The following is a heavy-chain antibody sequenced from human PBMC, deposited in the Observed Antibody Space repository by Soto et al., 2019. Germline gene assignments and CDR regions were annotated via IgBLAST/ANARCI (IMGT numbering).Heavy chain of an antibody. CDR1: GGSVSSGSYY. V-gene: IGHV4-61*01. Sequence: PSETLCLTCTVSGGSVSSGSYYWSWLRQPPGKGLEWIGYIYYSGSTNYNPSLKSRVTISVDTSKNQFSLKLSSVTAADTAVYYCARDRGSGWFFDYWGQGTLVTVSS. CDR2: IYYSGST. J-gene: IGHJ4*02. CDR3: ARDRGSGWFFDY. D-gene: IGHD6-19*01.